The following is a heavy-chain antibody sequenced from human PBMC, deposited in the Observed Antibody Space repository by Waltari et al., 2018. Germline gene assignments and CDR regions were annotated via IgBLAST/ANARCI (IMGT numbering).Heavy chain of an antibody. V-gene: IGHV1-69*13. CDR3: ARSGFAAAGRGYFDY. CDR2: IIPIFGTA. CDR1: GGTFSRYA. D-gene: IGHD6-13*01. Sequence: QVQLVQSGAEVKKPGSSVKVSCKASGGTFSRYAISWVRQAPGQGLEWMGGIIPIFGTANYAQKFQGRVTITADESTSTAYMELSSLRSEDTAVYYCARSGFAAAGRGYFDYWGQGTLVTVSS. J-gene: IGHJ4*02.